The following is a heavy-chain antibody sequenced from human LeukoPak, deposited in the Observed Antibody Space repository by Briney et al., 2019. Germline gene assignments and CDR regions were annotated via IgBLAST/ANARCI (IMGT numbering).Heavy chain of an antibody. J-gene: IGHJ4*02. Sequence: PGGSLRLSCAASGFTFSSYAMSWVRQAPGKGLEWVSGITIGGGSTYYADSVKGRLTISRDNSKSTLYLQMNSLRAEDTAIYHCAKSADTRGYPRSGFDYWGQGTLVTVSS. D-gene: IGHD3-22*01. CDR3: AKSADTRGYPRSGFDY. V-gene: IGHV3-23*01. CDR2: ITIGGGST. CDR1: GFTFSSYA.